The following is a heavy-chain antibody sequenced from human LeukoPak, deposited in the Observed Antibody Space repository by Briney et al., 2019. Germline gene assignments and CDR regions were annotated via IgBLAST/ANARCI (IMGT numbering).Heavy chain of an antibody. CDR2: IYPGDSDT. V-gene: IGHV5-51*01. CDR1: GYSFTSYW. J-gene: IGHJ3*02. CDR3: ASGYSSSWPLDAFDI. D-gene: IGHD6-13*01. Sequence: GESLQISCKGSGYSFTSYWIGWVRQMPGKGLEWMGIIYPGDSDTRYSPSFQGQVTISADKSISTAYLQWSSLKASDTAMYYCASGYSSSWPLDAFDIWGQGTMVTVSS.